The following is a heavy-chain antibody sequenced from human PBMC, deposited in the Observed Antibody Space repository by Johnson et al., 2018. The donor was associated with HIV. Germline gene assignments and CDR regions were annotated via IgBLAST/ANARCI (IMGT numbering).Heavy chain of an antibody. CDR2: ISSSGSTI. CDR1: GFTFEDYG. Sequence: QVQLVESGGGLVQPGGSLRLSCAVSGFTFEDYGISWVRQAPGKGLEWVSYISSSGSTIYYADSVKGRFTISRDNAKNSLYLQMNSLRAEDTAVYYCAKLPGSGYYLDAFDIWGHGTTVTVSS. CDR3: AKLPGSGYYLDAFDI. V-gene: IGHV3-11*01. J-gene: IGHJ3*02. D-gene: IGHD3-22*01.